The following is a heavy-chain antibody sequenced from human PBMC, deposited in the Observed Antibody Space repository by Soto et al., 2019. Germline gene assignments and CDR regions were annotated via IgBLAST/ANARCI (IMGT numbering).Heavy chain of an antibody. CDR3: AYCSSTSCYEATFDY. Sequence: ASVKVSCKASGYTFTSYGISWVRQAPGQGLEWMGWISAYNGNTNYAQKLQGRVTMTTDTSTSTAYMELRSLRSDDTAVYYCAYCSSTSCYEATFDYWGQGTLVTVSS. CDR2: ISAYNGNT. CDR1: GYTFTSYG. D-gene: IGHD2-2*01. V-gene: IGHV1-18*01. J-gene: IGHJ4*02.